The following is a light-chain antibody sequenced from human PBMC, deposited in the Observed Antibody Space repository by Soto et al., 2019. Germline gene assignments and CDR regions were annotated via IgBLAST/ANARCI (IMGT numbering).Light chain of an antibody. CDR3: QQYGNSPLYS. J-gene: IGKJ2*03. CDR2: GAS. CDR1: QSISSSY. Sequence: EIVLTQSPCTLSLSPGERATLSCMSSQSISSSYLAWYQQRPGQAPRLLIYGASNRATGIPDRFGGSGSGTDFNLTISRLEPEDFAVYCCQQYGNSPLYSFGQGTKVDIK. V-gene: IGKV3-20*01.